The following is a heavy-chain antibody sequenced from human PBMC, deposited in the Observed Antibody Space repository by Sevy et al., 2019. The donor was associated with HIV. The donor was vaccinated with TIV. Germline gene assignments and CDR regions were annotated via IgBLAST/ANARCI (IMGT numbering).Heavy chain of an antibody. J-gene: IGHJ4*02. CDR1: GGSINRSSYY. V-gene: IGHV4-39*01. CDR2: IHSGGNA. CDR3: ARQGGSCKSGPCYTFFDF. Sequence: SETLSLTCTVSGGSINRSSYYWGWIRQPPGKGLEWIASIHSGGNAYYNPSLKSRVTVSVDTSKNQVSRKRTSVTAADTVVHYCARQGGSCKSGPCYTFFDFWGQGTLVTVSS. D-gene: IGHD2-8*02.